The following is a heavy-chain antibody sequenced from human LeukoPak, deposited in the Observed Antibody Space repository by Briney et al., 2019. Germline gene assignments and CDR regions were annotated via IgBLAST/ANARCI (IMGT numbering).Heavy chain of an antibody. D-gene: IGHD1-7*01. V-gene: IGHV4-4*09. CDR3: ASGGTRWRDAFDI. Sequence: PSETLSLTCTVSGGSISTYFWSWIRQPPGKGLEWIGYIYPSGSTNYNPSLKSRVTISVDTSKNQFSLKLSSVTDADSAVYYCASGGTRWRDAFDIWGQGTVVTVSS. CDR2: IYPSGST. CDR1: GGSISTYF. J-gene: IGHJ3*02.